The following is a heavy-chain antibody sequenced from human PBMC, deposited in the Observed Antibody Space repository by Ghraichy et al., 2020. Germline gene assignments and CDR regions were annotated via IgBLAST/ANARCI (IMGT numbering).Heavy chain of an antibody. CDR3: ARETVVPAALVL. Sequence: SETLSLTCAVYGGSFSGYYWSWIRQPPGKGLEWIGEINHSGSTNYNPSLKSRVTISVDTSKNQFSLKLSSVTAADTAVYYCARETVVPAALVLGGQGTLVTVSS. CDR1: GGSFSGYY. J-gene: IGHJ4*02. D-gene: IGHD2-2*01. CDR2: INHSGST. V-gene: IGHV4-34*01.